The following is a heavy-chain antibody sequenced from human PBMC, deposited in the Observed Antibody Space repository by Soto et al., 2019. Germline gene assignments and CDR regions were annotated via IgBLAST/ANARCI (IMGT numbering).Heavy chain of an antibody. Sequence: QVQLQESGPGLVKPSETLSLTCTVSGGSISSYYWSWIRQPPGKGLEWIGYIYYSGSTNYNPSLKSRVTISVDTSKNQFSLKLSSVTAADTAVYYCARLTRDFWSGYYESYYYYGMDVWGQGTTVTVSS. CDR2: IYYSGST. J-gene: IGHJ6*02. V-gene: IGHV4-59*01. D-gene: IGHD3-3*01. CDR1: GGSISSYY. CDR3: ARLTRDFWSGYYESYYYYGMDV.